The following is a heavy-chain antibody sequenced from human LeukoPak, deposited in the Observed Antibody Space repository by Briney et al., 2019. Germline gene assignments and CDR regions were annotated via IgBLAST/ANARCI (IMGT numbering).Heavy chain of an antibody. CDR2: IYYSGST. J-gene: IGHJ2*01. Sequence: SETLSLTCAVYGGSLSGYYWNWIRQPPGKGLEWIGYIYYSGSTNYNPSLKSRVTISVDTSKNQFSLKLSSVTAADTAVYYCARPGILLRGNWYFDLWGRGTLVTVSS. V-gene: IGHV4-59*01. D-gene: IGHD3-10*01. CDR3: ARPGILLRGNWYFDL. CDR1: GGSLSGYY.